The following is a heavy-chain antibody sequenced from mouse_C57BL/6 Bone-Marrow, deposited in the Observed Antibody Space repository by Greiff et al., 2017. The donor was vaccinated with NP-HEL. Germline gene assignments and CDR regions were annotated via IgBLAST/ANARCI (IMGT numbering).Heavy chain of an antibody. J-gene: IGHJ2*01. V-gene: IGHV5-4*03. CDR3: ARCDCDQRNYFDY. Sequence: EVMLVESGGGLVKPGGSLKLSCAASGFTFSSYAMSWVRQTPEKGLEWVATISDGGGYTYYPDNVKGRFTISRDNAKNNLYLQMSHLKSEDTAMYYCARCDCDQRNYFDYWGQGTTLTVSS. CDR1: GFTFSSYA. D-gene: IGHD2-4*01. CDR2: ISDGGGYT.